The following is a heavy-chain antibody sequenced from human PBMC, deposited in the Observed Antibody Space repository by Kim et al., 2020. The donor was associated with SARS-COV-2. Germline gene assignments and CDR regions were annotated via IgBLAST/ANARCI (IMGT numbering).Heavy chain of an antibody. Sequence: GGSLRLSCAASGFTFGDYTMHWVRQAPGKGLEWVSLISWDGGSTYYADSVKGRFTISRDNSKNSLYLQMNSLRTEDTALYYCAKDSSTSFPNAFDIWGEGTMLTVSS. CDR2: ISWDGGST. J-gene: IGHJ3*02. D-gene: IGHD2-2*01. CDR1: GFTFGDYT. V-gene: IGHV3-43*01. CDR3: AKDSSTSFPNAFDI.